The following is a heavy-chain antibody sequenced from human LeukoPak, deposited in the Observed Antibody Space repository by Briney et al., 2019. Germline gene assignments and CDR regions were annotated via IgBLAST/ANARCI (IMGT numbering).Heavy chain of an antibody. J-gene: IGHJ1*01. CDR2: INPNSGGT. D-gene: IGHD3-22*01. CDR1: GYTFSGYY. CDR3: ARGYYDSSDYEYFQH. V-gene: IGHV1-2*02. Sequence: ASVKVSCKASGYTFSGYYLHWVRQAPGQGLEWMGWINPNSGGTNSAQKFQGRVTMTRDTSIITAYMELSRLRSDDTAVYFCARGYYDSSDYEYFQHWGQGTLVTVSS.